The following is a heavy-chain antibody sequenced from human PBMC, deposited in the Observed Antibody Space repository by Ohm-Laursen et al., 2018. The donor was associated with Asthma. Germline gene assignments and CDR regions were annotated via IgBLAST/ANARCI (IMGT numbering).Heavy chain of an antibody. J-gene: IGHJ2*01. V-gene: IGHV3-15*01. CDR1: GITFSNAW. CDR3: TTRGGDHTSKIT. D-gene: IGHD2-21*02. Sequence: GSLRLSCTASGITFSNAWMSWVRQAPGKGLEWIGRIQSKSDGGTKDYAAPVKGRFSISRDDSKNTLYLEMNSLKTEDTAVYYCTTRGGDHTSKITWGRGTLVTVSS. CDR2: IQSKSDGGTK.